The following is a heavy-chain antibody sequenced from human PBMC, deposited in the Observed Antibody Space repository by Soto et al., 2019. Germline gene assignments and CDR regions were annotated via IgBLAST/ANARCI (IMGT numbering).Heavy chain of an antibody. D-gene: IGHD5-12*01. CDR3: VRMGFSGGGYLSYYYYGMDI. J-gene: IGHJ6*02. V-gene: IGHV4-31*03. Sequence: SETLSLTCTVSGGSISSGGYYWTWIRQHPGKGLEWIGYNYYSGITYYNPSLKSRVTISLDTSKNQFSLKLSSVTAADTAVYYCVRMGFSGGGYLSYYYYGMDIWGQGTTVTVSS. CDR1: GGSISSGGYY. CDR2: NYYSGIT.